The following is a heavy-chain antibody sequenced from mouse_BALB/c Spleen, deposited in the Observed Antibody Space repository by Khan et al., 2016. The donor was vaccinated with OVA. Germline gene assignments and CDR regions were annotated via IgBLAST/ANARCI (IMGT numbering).Heavy chain of an antibody. D-gene: IGHD1-1*01. CDR1: GYSITSDYA. CDR3: ARVYGGDFDY. CDR2: ISYSGNT. V-gene: IGHV3-2*02. Sequence: EVQLLESGPGLVKPSQSLSLICTVTGYSITSDYAWNWIRQFPGNKLEWMGFISYSGNTKYNPSLKSRISITRDTSKNQFFLQLNSVTTEDTATYYCARVYGGDFDYWGQGTTLTVSS. J-gene: IGHJ2*01.